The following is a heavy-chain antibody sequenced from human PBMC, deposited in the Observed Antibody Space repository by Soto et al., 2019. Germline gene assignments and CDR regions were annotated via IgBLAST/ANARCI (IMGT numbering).Heavy chain of an antibody. CDR1: GFTFSSYA. J-gene: IGHJ6*02. Sequence: PGGSLRLSCAASGFTFSSYAMHWVRQAPGKGLEWVAVISYDGSNKYYADSVKGRFTISRDNSKNTLYLQMNSLRAEDTAVYYCAREGPGPYYYYYYGMDVWGQGTTVTVSS. V-gene: IGHV3-30-3*01. CDR3: AREGPGPYYYYYYGMDV. CDR2: ISYDGSNK.